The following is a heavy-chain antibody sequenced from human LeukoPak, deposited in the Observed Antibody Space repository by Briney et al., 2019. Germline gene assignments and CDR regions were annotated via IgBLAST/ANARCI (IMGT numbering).Heavy chain of an antibody. Sequence: ASVKVSCKASGYTFTSYGISWVRQAPGQGLEWMGWMNPNSGNTGYAQKFQGRVTMTRNTSISTAYMELSSLRSEDTAVYYCARGRHYDYVWGSYRYDDYSQDYWGQGTLVTVSS. V-gene: IGHV1-8*02. D-gene: IGHD3-16*02. J-gene: IGHJ4*02. CDR2: MNPNSGNT. CDR1: GYTFTSYG. CDR3: ARGRHYDYVWGSYRYDDYSQDY.